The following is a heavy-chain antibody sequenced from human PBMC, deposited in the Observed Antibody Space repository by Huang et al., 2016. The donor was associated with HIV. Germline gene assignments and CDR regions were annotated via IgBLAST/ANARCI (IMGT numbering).Heavy chain of an antibody. J-gene: IGHJ3*02. CDR3: ARDNFLVDDSGSLDSFDI. CDR2: ISAHNDNT. Sequence: QVHLVQSGGEVKKPGASVKVSCKASGYTFTSYGINWVRQAPGQGLEWMAWISAHNDNTKYEQKVQGRVTGTTDTSTNTVYMELRSLRSDDTAVYYCARDNFLVDDSGSLDSFDIWGQGTTVIVSS. CDR1: GYTFTSYG. D-gene: IGHD3-10*01. V-gene: IGHV1-18*04.